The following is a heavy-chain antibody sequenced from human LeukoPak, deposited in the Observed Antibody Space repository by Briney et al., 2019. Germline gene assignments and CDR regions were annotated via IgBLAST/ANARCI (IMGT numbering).Heavy chain of an antibody. CDR2: IYYSGST. J-gene: IGHJ4*02. CDR3: ARDLDSGFDY. Sequence: SETLSLTCTVSGGSLSNYYWNWIRQPPGKGLEWIAYIYYSGSTNYNPSLKSRVTISLDTSKNQFSLKLSSVTTADTAVYYCARDLDSGFDYWGQGTLVTVSS. CDR1: GGSLSNYY. V-gene: IGHV4-59*01. D-gene: IGHD3/OR15-3a*01.